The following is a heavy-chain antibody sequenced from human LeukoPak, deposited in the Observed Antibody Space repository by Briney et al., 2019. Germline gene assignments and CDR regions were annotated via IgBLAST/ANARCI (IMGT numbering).Heavy chain of an antibody. J-gene: IGHJ6*02. CDR3: AKGYYYGSGSSYYYYGMDV. Sequence: PGGSLRLSCAASGFTFSSYGMHWVRQAPGKGLEWVAVISYDGSNKYYADSVKGRFTISRDNSKNTLYLQMNSLRAEDTAVYYCAKGYYYGSGSSYYYYGMDVWGQGTTVTVSS. D-gene: IGHD3-10*01. CDR2: ISYDGSNK. V-gene: IGHV3-30*18. CDR1: GFTFSSYG.